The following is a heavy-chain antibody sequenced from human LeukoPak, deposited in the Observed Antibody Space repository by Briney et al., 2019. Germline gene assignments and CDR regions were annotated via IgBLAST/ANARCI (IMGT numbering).Heavy chain of an antibody. V-gene: IGHV3-15*01. J-gene: IGHJ6*02. CDR3: TTTPNTYVWGSYRSYSMDV. Sequence: GGSLRLSCAASGFTFSNAWMSWVRQAPGKGLEWVGRIKSKTDGGTTDYAAPGKGRFTISRDDSKNTLYLQMNSLKTEDTAVYYCTTTPNTYVWGSYRSYSMDVWGQGTTVSVSS. D-gene: IGHD3-16*02. CDR2: IKSKTDGGTT. CDR1: GFTFSNAW.